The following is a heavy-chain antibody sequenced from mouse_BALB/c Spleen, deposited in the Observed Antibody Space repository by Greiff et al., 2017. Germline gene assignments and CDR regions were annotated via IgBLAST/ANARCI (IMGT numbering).Heavy chain of an antibody. CDR2: IDPANGNT. CDR1: GFNIKDTY. D-gene: IGHD2-4*01. CDR3: AMITTYYFDY. J-gene: IGHJ2*01. V-gene: IGHV14-3*02. Sequence: VQLQPSGAELVKPGASVKLSCTASGFNIKDTYMHWVKQRPEQGLEWIGRIDPANGNTKYDPKFQGKATITADTSSNTAYLQLSSLTSEDTAVYYCAMITTYYFDYWGQGTTLTVSS.